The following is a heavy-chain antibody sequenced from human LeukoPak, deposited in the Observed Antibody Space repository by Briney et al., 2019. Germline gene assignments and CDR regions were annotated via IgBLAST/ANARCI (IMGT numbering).Heavy chain of an antibody. CDR3: ARTYCSGGSCYQRGAFDI. J-gene: IGHJ3*02. CDR2: ISSNGGST. V-gene: IGHV3-64*01. D-gene: IGHD2-15*01. Sequence: GGSLRLSCAASGFTFSSYAMHWVRQAPGKGLEYVSAISSNGGSTYYANSVKGRFTISRDNSKNTLYLQMGSLRAEDMAVYYCARTYCSGGSCYQRGAFDIWGQGTMVTVSS. CDR1: GFTFSSYA.